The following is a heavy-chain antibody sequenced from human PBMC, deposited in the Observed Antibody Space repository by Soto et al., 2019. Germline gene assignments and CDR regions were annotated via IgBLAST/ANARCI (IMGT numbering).Heavy chain of an antibody. CDR1: GYTLTELS. CDR3: ANLWYQLPTLIGDYYYDYGMDV. Sequence: QVQLVQSGAEVKKPGASVKVSCKVSGYTLTELSMHWVRQAPGKGLEWMGGFDPEDGETIYAQKFQCRVTMTEDTSTDTAYMELSSLRSEDTAVYYCANLWYQLPTLIGDYYYDYGMDVWGQGTTVTVSS. J-gene: IGHJ6*02. V-gene: IGHV1-24*01. D-gene: IGHD2-2*01. CDR2: FDPEDGET.